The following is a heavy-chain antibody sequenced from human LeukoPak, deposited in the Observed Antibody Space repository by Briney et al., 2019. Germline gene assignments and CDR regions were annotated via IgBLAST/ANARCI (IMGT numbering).Heavy chain of an antibody. D-gene: IGHD3-16*01. V-gene: IGHV3-9*01. CDR2: ISWSSGRI. Sequence: PGGSLRLSCAASGFTFGDYDMHWVRQAPGKGLEWVSGISWSSGRIDYADSVKGRFTISRDNAKNSLFLDMSSLRPEDTAFYHCVKGGLGGTTTFDYWGQRTLVTVSS. CDR1: GFTFGDYD. CDR3: VKGGLGGTTTFDY. J-gene: IGHJ4*02.